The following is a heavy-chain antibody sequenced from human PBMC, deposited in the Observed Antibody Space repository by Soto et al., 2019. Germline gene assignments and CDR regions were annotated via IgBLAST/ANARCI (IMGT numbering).Heavy chain of an antibody. D-gene: IGHD2-2*02. CDR2: ISYDGSNK. J-gene: IGHJ6*04. CDR1: GFTFSSYA. Sequence: GGSLRLSCAASGFTFSSYAMHWVRQAPGKGLEWVAVISYDGSNKYYADSVKGRFTISRDNSKNTLYLQMNSLRAEDTAVYYCTRARYCSSTSCYRSPYGIDVWGEGTTVTVSS. V-gene: IGHV3-30-3*01. CDR3: TRARYCSSTSCYRSPYGIDV.